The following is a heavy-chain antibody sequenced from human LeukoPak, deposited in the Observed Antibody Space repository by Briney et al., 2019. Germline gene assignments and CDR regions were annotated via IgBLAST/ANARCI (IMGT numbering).Heavy chain of an antibody. CDR3: ARASWHRLYHFDY. CDR1: GFTVSSNY. CDR2: IYSGGST. D-gene: IGHD6-25*01. J-gene: IGHJ4*02. Sequence: GGSLRLSCAASGFTVSSNYMSWVRQAPGKGLEWVSVIYSGGSTYYADSVKGRFTISRDNSKNTLYLQMNSLRAEDTAVYYCARASWHRLYHFDYWGQGTLVTVSS. V-gene: IGHV3-53*01.